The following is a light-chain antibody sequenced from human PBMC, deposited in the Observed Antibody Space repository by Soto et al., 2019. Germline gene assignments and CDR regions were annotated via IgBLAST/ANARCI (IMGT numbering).Light chain of an antibody. J-gene: IGKJ1*01. Sequence: EIVLTQSPGTLSLSPGERATLSCRASQSVSSIYLAWYQQKPGQAPRLLIYGASSRATGIPDRFSGSGSGTDFTLTISRLEPEDFVVYYCPPYSNSRWTFGQRTKVDIK. V-gene: IGKV3-20*01. CDR2: GAS. CDR1: QSVSSIY. CDR3: PPYSNSRWT.